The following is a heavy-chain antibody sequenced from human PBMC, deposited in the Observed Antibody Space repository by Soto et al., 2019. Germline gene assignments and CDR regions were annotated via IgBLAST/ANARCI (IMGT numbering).Heavy chain of an antibody. Sequence: EAPVNLYCKGAGYGISGYGISWGRQAPGQGLEWMGWISAYNGNTNYAQKLQGRVTMTTDTSTSTAYMELRSLRSDDTAVYYCARDLTMVRVNWFDPWGQGTLVTVSS. CDR1: GYGISGYG. CDR3: ARDLTMVRVNWFDP. CDR2: ISAYNGNT. D-gene: IGHD3-10*01. V-gene: IGHV1-18*01. J-gene: IGHJ5*02.